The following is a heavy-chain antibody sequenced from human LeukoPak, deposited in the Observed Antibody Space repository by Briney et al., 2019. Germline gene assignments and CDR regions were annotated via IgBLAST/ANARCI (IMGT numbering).Heavy chain of an antibody. CDR1: GYTFTGYY. D-gene: IGHD4-17*01. J-gene: IGHJ4*02. Sequence: ASVKVSCKASGYTFTGYYMHWVRQAPGQGLEWMGWINPNSGGTNYAQKFQGRVTMTRDTSISTAYMELSRLRSDDTAVYYCASGMTTVTTKGGFDYWGQGTLVTVSS. V-gene: IGHV1-2*02. CDR3: ASGMTTVTTKGGFDY. CDR2: INPNSGGT.